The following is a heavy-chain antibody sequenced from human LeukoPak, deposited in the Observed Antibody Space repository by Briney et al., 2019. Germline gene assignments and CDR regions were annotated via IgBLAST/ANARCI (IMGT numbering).Heavy chain of an antibody. D-gene: IGHD3-22*01. CDR2: INHDGSST. CDR3: VRDWGYDSSGYWKKYFDT. CDR1: GFTFTTFG. Sequence: GGSLRLSCATSGFTFTTFGMHWVRQAPGKGLVWVSRINHDGSSTNYADSVKGRFTISRDNAKNTVYLQMNSLRAEDTAVYYRVRDWGYDSSGYWKKYFDTWGQGTLVTVSS. V-gene: IGHV3-74*01. J-gene: IGHJ4*02.